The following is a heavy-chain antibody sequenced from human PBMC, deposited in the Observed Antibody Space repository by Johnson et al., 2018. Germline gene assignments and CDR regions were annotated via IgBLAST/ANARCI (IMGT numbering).Heavy chain of an antibody. CDR2: IIPIFGTA. CDR1: GGTFSSYA. D-gene: IGHD5-24*01. CDR3: AREARLQSGEAFDI. V-gene: IGHV1-69*12. J-gene: IGHJ3*02. Sequence: QVQLVQSGAEVKEPGSSVKVSCKASGGTFSSYAISWVRQAPGQGLEWMGGIIPIFGTANYAQKFQGRVTIIADESTSTAYMELSSLRSEDTAVYYCAREARLQSGEAFDIWGQGTMVTVSS.